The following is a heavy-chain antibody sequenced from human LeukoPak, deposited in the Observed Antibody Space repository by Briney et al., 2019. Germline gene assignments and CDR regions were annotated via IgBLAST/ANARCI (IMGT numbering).Heavy chain of an antibody. CDR2: ISDSSTTI. Sequence: GGSLRLSCAASGFTFSSYNMNWVRQAPGKGLEWVSYISDSSTTIYYADSVKGRFTISRDNAKNSLYLQMNSLRAEDTAVYYCARVRRSSWPYFDYWGQGTLVTVSS. D-gene: IGHD6-13*01. CDR1: GFTFSSYN. J-gene: IGHJ4*02. V-gene: IGHV3-48*01. CDR3: ARVRRSSWPYFDY.